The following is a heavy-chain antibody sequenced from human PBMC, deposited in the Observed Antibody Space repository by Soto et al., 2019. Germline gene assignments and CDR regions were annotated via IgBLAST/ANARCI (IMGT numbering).Heavy chain of an antibody. Sequence: QVQLVESGGGVVQPGRSLRLSCAASGFTFSSYAMHWVRQAPGKGLEWVAVISYDGSNKYYADSVKGRFTISRDNSKNTLYLQMNSLRGEDTAVYYCARSSAWLVSGVVVYWGQGTLVTVSS. D-gene: IGHD6-19*01. J-gene: IGHJ4*02. CDR2: ISYDGSNK. CDR1: GFTFSSYA. V-gene: IGHV3-30-3*01. CDR3: ARSSAWLVSGVVVY.